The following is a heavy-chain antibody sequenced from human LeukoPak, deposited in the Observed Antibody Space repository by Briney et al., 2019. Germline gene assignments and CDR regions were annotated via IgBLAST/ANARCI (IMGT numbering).Heavy chain of an antibody. CDR1: GYTFIDYY. J-gene: IGHJ4*02. Sequence: ASVKVSCKTSGYTFIDYYVHWVRKAPGQGLEWLGWINPNSGGTSNAQMLQGRVTLTRDTSINTAYMELRRLTSDDTAVYYCARVSPNTVTTLQYFDYWGQGTLVTVSS. V-gene: IGHV1-2*02. CDR2: INPNSGGT. CDR3: ARVSPNTVTTLQYFDY. D-gene: IGHD4-17*01.